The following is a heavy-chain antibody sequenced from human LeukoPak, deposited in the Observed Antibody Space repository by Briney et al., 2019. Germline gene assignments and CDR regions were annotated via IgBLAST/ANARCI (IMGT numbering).Heavy chain of an antibody. J-gene: IGHJ4*02. CDR3: ASGREMATILDFDY. D-gene: IGHD5-24*01. V-gene: IGHV4-59*02. Sequence: PSETLSLTCIVSGGSVSSYYWSWIRQPPGKGLEWFGYIYYSGSTNYNPSLKSRVTISVDTSKNQFSLKLSSVTAADTAVYYCASGREMATILDFDYWGQGTLVTVSS. CDR1: GGSVSSYY. CDR2: IYYSGST.